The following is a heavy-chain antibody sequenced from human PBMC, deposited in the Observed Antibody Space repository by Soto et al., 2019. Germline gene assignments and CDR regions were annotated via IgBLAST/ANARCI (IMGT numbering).Heavy chain of an antibody. CDR3: TKAGAANCGDDCLSRLFHQ. V-gene: IGHV3-23*01. D-gene: IGHD2-21*02. CDR1: GFTFSSYA. Sequence: EVQLFESGGGLVQPGGSLRLSCAASGFTFSSYAMNWVRQAPGKGLEWVSVITGDAKSIKYADSVKGRFTISRDNSNTLXLKMNSLRAEDTAVYYCTKAGAANCGDDCLSRLFHQWGQGALVTVSS. J-gene: IGHJ4*02. CDR2: ITGDAKSI.